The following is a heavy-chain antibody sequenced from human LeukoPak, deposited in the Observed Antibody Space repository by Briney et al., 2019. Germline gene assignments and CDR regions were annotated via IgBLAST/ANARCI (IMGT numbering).Heavy chain of an antibody. CDR1: GFTFSSYE. D-gene: IGHD1-26*01. J-gene: IGHJ3*02. CDR3: ARDLSRGSYPASAFDI. V-gene: IGHV3-48*03. CDR2: ISSSGSTI. Sequence: GGSLRLSCAASGFTFSSYEMNWVRQAPGKGLEWVSYISSSGSTIYYADSVKGRFTISRDNAKNSLYLQMNSLRAEDTAVYYCARDLSRGSYPASAFDIWGQGTMVTVSS.